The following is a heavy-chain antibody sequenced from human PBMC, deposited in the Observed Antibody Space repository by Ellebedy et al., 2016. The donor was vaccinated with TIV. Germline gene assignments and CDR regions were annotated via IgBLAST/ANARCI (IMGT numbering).Heavy chain of an antibody. CDR3: AASSHYSGYDLRIFNS. J-gene: IGHJ4*02. Sequence: AASVKVPCKASGGFNSYAFNWVRQAPGQWLEWMGGIIPIYGTTRYTQRFQDRVTITADRFTATVYMEVRSLRFADTAVYYCAASSHYSGYDLRIFNSWGQGTLVTVSS. CDR2: IIPIYGTT. CDR1: GGFNSYA. V-gene: IGHV1-69*06. D-gene: IGHD6-25*01.